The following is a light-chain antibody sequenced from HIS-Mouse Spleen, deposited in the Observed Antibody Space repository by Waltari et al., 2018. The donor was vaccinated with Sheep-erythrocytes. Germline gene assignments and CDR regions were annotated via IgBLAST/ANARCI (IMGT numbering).Light chain of an antibody. J-gene: IGKJ1*01. CDR1: QSVSSN. Sequence: EIVMTQSPATLSVSPGERATLSCRASQSVSSNLAWYQQNPGQAPRLLIYGASTRATGIPARFSGSGSGTEFTLTISSLQSEDFAVYYCQQYNNWPPTFGQGTKVE. V-gene: IGKV3-15*01. CDR3: QQYNNWPPT. CDR2: GAS.